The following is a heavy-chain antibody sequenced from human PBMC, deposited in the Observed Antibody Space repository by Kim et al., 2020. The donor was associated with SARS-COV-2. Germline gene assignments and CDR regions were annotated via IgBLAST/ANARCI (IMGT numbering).Heavy chain of an antibody. CDR2: INTNTGNP. D-gene: IGHD3-3*01. CDR1: GYTFTSYA. J-gene: IGHJ6*03. CDR3: ARDAGITIFGVVISTYYYYMDV. V-gene: IGHV7-4-1*02. Sequence: ASVKVSCKASGYTFTSYAMNWVRQAPGQGLEWMGWINTNTGNPTYAQGFTGRFVFSLDTSVSTAYLQISSLKAEDTAVYYCARDAGITIFGVVISTYYYYMDVWGKGTTVTVSS.